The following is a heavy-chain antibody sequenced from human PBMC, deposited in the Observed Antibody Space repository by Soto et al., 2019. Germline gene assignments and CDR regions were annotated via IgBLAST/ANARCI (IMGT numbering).Heavy chain of an antibody. J-gene: IGHJ4*02. CDR1: GFTFSSYA. V-gene: IGHV3-23*01. D-gene: IGHD2-2*01. Sequence: GGSLRLSCAASGFTFSSYAMIWVRQAPGKGLEWVSAISGSGGSTYYADSVKGRFTISRDNSKNTLYLQMNSLRAEDTAVYYCAPLIKGVPAAASSFDYWGQGTLVTVSS. CDR2: ISGSGGST. CDR3: APLIKGVPAAASSFDY.